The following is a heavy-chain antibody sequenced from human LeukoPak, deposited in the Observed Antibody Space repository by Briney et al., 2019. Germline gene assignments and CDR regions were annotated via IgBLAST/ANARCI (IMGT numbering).Heavy chain of an antibody. CDR1: DGSINSGDFY. CDR2: IYYSGSS. V-gene: IGHV4-30-4*01. D-gene: IGHD3-9*01. Sequence: SQTLSLTCTVSDGSINSGDFYWSWLRQPPGKGLEWIGYIYYSGSSDYNPSLKSRLTISLDTSKRQFSLKLGSVTAADTAVYYCARNTRHYDVLTGYYQGPFDYWGQGTLVTVSS. J-gene: IGHJ4*02. CDR3: ARNTRHYDVLTGYYQGPFDY.